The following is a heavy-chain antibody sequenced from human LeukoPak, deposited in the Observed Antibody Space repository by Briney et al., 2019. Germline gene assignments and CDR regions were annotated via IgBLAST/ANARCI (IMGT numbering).Heavy chain of an antibody. J-gene: IGHJ5*02. CDR2: ISWNSGSI. Sequence: PGRSLRLSCAASGFTFDDYAMHWVRQAPGKGLEWVSGISWNSGSIGYADSVKGRFTISRDNAKNSLYLQMNSLRAEDTAVYYCARSPSFKGWFDPWGQGTLVTVSS. V-gene: IGHV3-9*01. D-gene: IGHD3-3*02. CDR3: ARSPSFKGWFDP. CDR1: GFTFDDYA.